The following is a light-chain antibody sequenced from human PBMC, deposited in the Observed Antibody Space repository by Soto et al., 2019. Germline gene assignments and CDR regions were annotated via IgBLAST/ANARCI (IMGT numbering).Light chain of an antibody. Sequence: QSALTQPASVSGSPGQSITISSTGTSSDVGGYNAVSWYQQHPGKAPKLMIYVVTNRPSGASNRFSGSKSGNTASLTISGLQAEDEADYYCGSYATGGAYVFGTGTKLTVL. CDR2: VVT. J-gene: IGLJ1*01. CDR3: GSYATGGAYV. CDR1: SSDVGGYNA. V-gene: IGLV2-14*01.